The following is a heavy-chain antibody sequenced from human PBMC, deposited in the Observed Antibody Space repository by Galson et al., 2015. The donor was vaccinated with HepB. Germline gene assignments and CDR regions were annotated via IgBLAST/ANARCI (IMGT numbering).Heavy chain of an antibody. CDR3: ARREGNPVLLWFGEPRYYFDY. CDR1: GGSFSGHY. J-gene: IGHJ4*02. Sequence: SETLSLTCAVYGGSFSGHYWTWIRQPPGKGLEWIGAIDHSGTTNYNPSAKSRVTISVDTSKNQFSLKLSSVTAADTAVYYCARREGNPVLLWFGEPRYYFDYWGQGTLVTVSS. CDR2: IDHSGTT. V-gene: IGHV4-34*01. D-gene: IGHD3-10*01.